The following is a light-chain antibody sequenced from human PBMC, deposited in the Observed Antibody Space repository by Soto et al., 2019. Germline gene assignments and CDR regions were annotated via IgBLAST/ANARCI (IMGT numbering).Light chain of an antibody. Sequence: EIVLTQSPGTLSLSPGERATLSCRASQSVSSSYLAWYQQKPGQAPRLLIYGASSRATGIPDRFSGSGSGTDLTLTISRLEPEEFVVYYCQQYGSSPFTFGPGTKVDIK. CDR2: GAS. CDR3: QQYGSSPFT. CDR1: QSVSSSY. V-gene: IGKV3-20*01. J-gene: IGKJ3*01.